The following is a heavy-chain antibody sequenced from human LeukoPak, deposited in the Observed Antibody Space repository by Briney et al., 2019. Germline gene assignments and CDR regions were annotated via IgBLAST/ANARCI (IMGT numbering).Heavy chain of an antibody. J-gene: IGHJ4*02. CDR3: AREFVGGRSGELGY. Sequence: ASVKVSCKPSGYTFTDYYLHWVRQAPGQGLEWMGIINPSGGSPNYAQKFQGRVTMTRDTSTSTVYMELRSLRSADTALYYCAREFVGGRSGELGYWGQGTLVTVSS. V-gene: IGHV1-46*01. CDR2: INPSGGSP. CDR1: GYTFTDYY. D-gene: IGHD3-10*01.